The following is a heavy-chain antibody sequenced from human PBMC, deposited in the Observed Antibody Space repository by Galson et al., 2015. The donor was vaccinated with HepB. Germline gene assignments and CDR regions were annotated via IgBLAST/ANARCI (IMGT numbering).Heavy chain of an antibody. D-gene: IGHD5-12*01. J-gene: IGHJ4*02. CDR3: ARDLGGYVYFDY. CDR1: GGTFSSYA. CDR2: INPTLGIT. V-gene: IGHV1-69*04. Sequence: SVKVSCKASGGTFSSYAIRWVCQAPGQGLEWMGRINPTLGITKYAQKFQGRVTITADKSSSTAYMELSSLRSEDTAVYYCARDLGGYVYFDYWGQGTLVTVSA.